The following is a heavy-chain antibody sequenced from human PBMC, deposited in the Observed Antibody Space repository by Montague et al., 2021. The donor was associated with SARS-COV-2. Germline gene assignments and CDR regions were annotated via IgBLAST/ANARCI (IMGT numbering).Heavy chain of an antibody. CDR2: TYHSGST. CDR1: GASISSNNW. Sequence: SETLSLTCEVSGASISSNNWWIWVRQSPGKGLEWIGETYHSGSTNYNPSLRSRVTISVDTSKNQFALRLHSVTAADTAVYYCAREFRIELWQTNWYFGLWGRGTLVTASS. CDR3: AREFRIELWQTNWYFGL. J-gene: IGHJ2*01. D-gene: IGHD3-16*01. V-gene: IGHV4-4*02.